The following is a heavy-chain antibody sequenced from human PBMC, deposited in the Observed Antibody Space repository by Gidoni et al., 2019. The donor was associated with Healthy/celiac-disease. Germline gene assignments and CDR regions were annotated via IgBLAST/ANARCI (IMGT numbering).Heavy chain of an antibody. D-gene: IGHD3-10*01. J-gene: IGHJ6*02. CDR1: GGTFSSYA. Sequence: QVQLVQSGAEVKKPGSSVKVSCKASGGTFSSYAISWVRQDPGQGLEWMGGIIPLFGTTNYAQKFQGRVTITADESTSTAYMELSSLRSEDTAVYYCARDRGEYGSGSYETYYYYPMDVWGQGTTVTVSS. CDR3: ARDRGEYGSGSYETYYYYPMDV. V-gene: IGHV1-69*01. CDR2: IIPLFGTT.